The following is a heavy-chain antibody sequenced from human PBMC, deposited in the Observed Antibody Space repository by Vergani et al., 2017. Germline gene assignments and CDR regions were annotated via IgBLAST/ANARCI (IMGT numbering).Heavy chain of an antibody. V-gene: IGHV3-9*01. CDR2: ICWNSGSI. CDR1: GFTFDDYA. CDR3: AKEGVEKDAFDI. Sequence: EVQLVESGGGLVQPGRSLRLSCAASGFTFDDYAMHWVRQAPGKGLEWVSGICWNSGSIGYADSVKGRFTISRDNAKNSLYLQMNSLRAEDTALYYCAKEGVEKDAFDIWGQGTMVTVSS. D-gene: IGHD3-3*01. J-gene: IGHJ3*02.